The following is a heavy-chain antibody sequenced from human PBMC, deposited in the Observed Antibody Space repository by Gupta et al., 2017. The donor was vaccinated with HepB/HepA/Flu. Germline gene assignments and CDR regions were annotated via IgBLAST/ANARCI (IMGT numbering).Heavy chain of an antibody. CDR3: ARDKSTEWLIPEDYYGMDV. CDR2: TYYRSKWYN. V-gene: IGHV6-1*01. J-gene: IGHJ6*02. Sequence: QVQLQQSGPGLVKPSQTLSLTCAISGASVSSNSAAWTWIRQSPSRGLEWLGRTYYRSKWYNDYAVSVKSRITINPDTSKNQFSLQLNSVTPEDTAVYYCARDKSTEWLIPEDYYGMDVWGQGTTVTVSS. D-gene: IGHD6-19*01. CDR1: GASVSSNSAA.